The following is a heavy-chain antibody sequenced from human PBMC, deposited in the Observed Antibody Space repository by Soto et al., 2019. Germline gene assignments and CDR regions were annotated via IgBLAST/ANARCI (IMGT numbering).Heavy chain of an antibody. Sequence: QVQLVQSGTEVKKPGASVTVSCKASGGTFSRSGFHWVRQAPGQGLEWMGMIVPSVDTTNYAQKFQARVTISAEQYTRTGYMELRSMRSEDTAVYYCARCPQTPDTADPYAVDVWGQGTRVIVSS. CDR2: IVPSVDTT. CDR1: GGTFSRSG. J-gene: IGHJ6*02. V-gene: IGHV1-69*18. D-gene: IGHD5-18*01. CDR3: ARCPQTPDTADPYAVDV.